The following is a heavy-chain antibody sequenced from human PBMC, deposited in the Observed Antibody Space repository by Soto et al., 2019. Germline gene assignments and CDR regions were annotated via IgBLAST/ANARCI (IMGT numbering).Heavy chain of an antibody. J-gene: IGHJ4*02. CDR3: ARHGYNYGGGYFDS. D-gene: IGHD5-18*01. Sequence: EVQLVESGGGLVQPGGSLRLSCAASGVTVSSNYMSWVRQAPGKGLEWVSVIYSGGSTYYSDSVKGRFTISRDNSKNTQYLQMNSLRAEDTAVYYCARHGYNYGGGYFDSWGQGTLVTVSS. CDR2: IYSGGST. V-gene: IGHV3-66*04. CDR1: GVTVSSNY.